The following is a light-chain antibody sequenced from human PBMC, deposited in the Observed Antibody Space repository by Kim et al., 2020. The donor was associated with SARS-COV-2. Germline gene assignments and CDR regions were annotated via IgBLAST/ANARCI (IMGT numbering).Light chain of an antibody. Sequence: VVRQSPATLSLSPGERATLSCRASQSVGTYLAWYQQKPGQAPRLLIYDASKRATGIPARFRGSGSRTDFTLTIGTLEPEDSAVYYCQQRGNFGQGTRLEIK. J-gene: IGKJ5*01. CDR3: QQRGN. CDR2: DAS. V-gene: IGKV3-11*01. CDR1: QSVGTY.